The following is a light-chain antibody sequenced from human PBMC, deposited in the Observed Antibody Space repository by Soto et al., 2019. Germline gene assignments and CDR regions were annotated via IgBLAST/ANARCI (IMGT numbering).Light chain of an antibody. CDR1: SSDIGSKY. V-gene: IGLV1-51*01. CDR3: GAWNSALGVEV. Sequence: QSVLTQPPSVSAAPGQRVTISCSGSSSDIGSKYVSWYQQVPGTAPRLLIYFNNNRPSGIPDRFSGSKSGTSATLAITGLQTGDEADYYCGAWNSALGVEVLGTGTKLTVL. CDR2: FNN. J-gene: IGLJ1*01.